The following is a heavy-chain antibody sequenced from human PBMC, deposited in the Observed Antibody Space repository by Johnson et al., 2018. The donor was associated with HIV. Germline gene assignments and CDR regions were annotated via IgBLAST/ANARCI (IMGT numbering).Heavy chain of an antibody. V-gene: IGHV3-9*01. J-gene: IGHJ3*02. Sequence: VQLVESGGGLVQPGGSLRLSCAASGFTFSSYAMSWVRQAPGKGLEWVSGINWNSGSIGYADSVKGRFTISRDNAKNSLYLQMNSLRAEDTALYYWAKDGSSSARGAFDIWGQGTMVTVSS. CDR1: GFTFSSYA. CDR2: INWNSGSI. D-gene: IGHD6-6*01. CDR3: AKDGSSSARGAFDI.